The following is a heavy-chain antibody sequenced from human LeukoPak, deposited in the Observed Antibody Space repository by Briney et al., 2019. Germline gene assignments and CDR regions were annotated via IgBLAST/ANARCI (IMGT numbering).Heavy chain of an antibody. J-gene: IGHJ6*03. CDR1: GYTFTGYY. CDR3: ARSYYGSGTLTYYYYMDV. D-gene: IGHD3-10*01. CDR2: INPNSGGT. V-gene: IGHV1-2*02. Sequence: ASVKVSCKASGYTFTGYYMHWVRQAPGQGLEWMGWINPNSGGTNYAQKFQGRVTMTRDTSISTAYMELSRLRSDDTAVYYCARSYYGSGTLTYYYYMDVWGKGTTVTISS.